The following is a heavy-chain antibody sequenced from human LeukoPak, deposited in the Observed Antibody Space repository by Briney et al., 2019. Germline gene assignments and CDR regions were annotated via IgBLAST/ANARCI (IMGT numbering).Heavy chain of an antibody. J-gene: IGHJ5*02. CDR2: IYTSGST. CDR3: ARELGSSWYWWFDP. CDR1: GGSISSGSYY. Sequence: SETLSLTCTVSGGSISSGSYYWSWIRQPAGKGLEWIGRIYTSGSTNYNPSLKSRVTISVDTSKNQFSLKLSSVTAADTAVYYCARELGSSWYWWFDPWGQGTLVTVSS. V-gene: IGHV4-61*02. D-gene: IGHD6-13*01.